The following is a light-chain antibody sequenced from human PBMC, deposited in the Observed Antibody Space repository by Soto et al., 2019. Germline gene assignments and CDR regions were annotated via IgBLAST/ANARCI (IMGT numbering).Light chain of an antibody. CDR2: EVS. V-gene: IGLV2-8*01. CDR1: SSDVGRYIY. J-gene: IGLJ1*01. CDR3: SSYGGSNNSV. Sequence: QSVLTQPPSASGSPGQSVTISCTGTSSDVGRYIYVSWYQQHPGKAPKIIMYEVSKRPSGVPDRFSGSKSGNTASLTVSGLQAGDEADYYCSSYGGSNNSVFGTGTKVTVL.